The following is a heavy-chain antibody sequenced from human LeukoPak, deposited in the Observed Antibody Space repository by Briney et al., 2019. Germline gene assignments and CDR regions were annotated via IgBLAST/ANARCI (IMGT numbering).Heavy chain of an antibody. J-gene: IGHJ3*02. CDR1: GGSISSYY. CDR3: ARENCSGGSCYGGGAFDI. V-gene: IGHV4-59*01. CDR2: IYYSGST. Sequence: KPSETLSLTCTVSGGSISSYYWSWIRQPPGKGLEWIGYIYYSGSTNYNPSLKSRVTISVDTSKNQISLKLSSVTAADTAVYYCARENCSGGSCYGGGAFDIWGQGTMVTVSS. D-gene: IGHD2-15*01.